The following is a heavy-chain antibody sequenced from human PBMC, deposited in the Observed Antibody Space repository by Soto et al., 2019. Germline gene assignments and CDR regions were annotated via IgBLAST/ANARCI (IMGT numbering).Heavy chain of an antibody. J-gene: IGHJ4*02. CDR2: ISSSSSYT. V-gene: IGHV3-11*06. Sequence: QVQLVESGGGLVKPGGSLRLSCAASGFTFSDYYMSWIRQAPGKGLEWVSYISSSSSYTNYADSVKGRFTISRDNAKNSLYLQMNSLRAEDTAVYYCARVPYDSSGYHYLYFDYWGQGTLVTVSS. D-gene: IGHD3-22*01. CDR3: ARVPYDSSGYHYLYFDY. CDR1: GFTFSDYY.